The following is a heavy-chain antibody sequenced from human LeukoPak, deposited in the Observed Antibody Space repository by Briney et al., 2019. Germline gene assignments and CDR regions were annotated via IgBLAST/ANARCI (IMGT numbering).Heavy chain of an antibody. D-gene: IGHD2-15*01. V-gene: IGHV3-72*01. CDR3: ARGYHSFDI. J-gene: IGHJ3*02. CDR2: SRNKANRYTT. Sequence: GGSLRLSCAASGFTFSDHYMDWVRQTPGKGLEWVGRSRNKANRYTTEYAASVKDRFTISRDESKNSLYLQMNSLKTEDTAVYYCARGYHSFDIWGQGTMVTVSS. CDR1: GFTFSDHY.